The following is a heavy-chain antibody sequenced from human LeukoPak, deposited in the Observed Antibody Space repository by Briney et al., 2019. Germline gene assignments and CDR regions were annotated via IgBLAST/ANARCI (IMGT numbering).Heavy chain of an antibody. J-gene: IGHJ5*02. CDR1: GFTFSSYS. D-gene: IGHD2-15*01. V-gene: IGHV3-48*02. CDR3: AREVAVVATDWFDP. CDR2: ISSSSSTI. Sequence: GGSLRLSCAASGFTFSSYSMNWVRQAPGKGLEWVSYISSSSSTIYYADSVKGRFTISRDNAKNSLYLQMNSLRDEDTAVYYCAREVAVVATDWFDPWGQGTLVTVSS.